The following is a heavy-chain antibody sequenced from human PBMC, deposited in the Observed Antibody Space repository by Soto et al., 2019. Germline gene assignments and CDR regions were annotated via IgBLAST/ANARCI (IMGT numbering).Heavy chain of an antibody. J-gene: IGHJ3*01. CDR3: EGSWT. D-gene: IGHD5-12*01. CDR2: ISASGDRT. CDR1: GFTLTNYA. Sequence: EVQLLESGGGLVQPGGSLRLSCAVSGFTLTNYAMSWVRQAPGKGLEWDAWISASGDRTYYADSVKGRFTISKDSSKNTLWLEMNSLRAEDSAVYHCEGSWTWGQGTMVTVSS. V-gene: IGHV3-23*01.